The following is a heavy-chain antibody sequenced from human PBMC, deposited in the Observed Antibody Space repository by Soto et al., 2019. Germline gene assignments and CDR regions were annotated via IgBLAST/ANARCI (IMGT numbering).Heavy chain of an antibody. Sequence: QVQLQESGPRLVKPSQTLSLTCTVSGGSISSGDYCWSWIRQPPGKGLEWIGYIYYSGSNYYNPSLKRRVTISVDTSKNRFSLKLSSVTAADTAVYYCARARGARYFDYWGQGTLVTVSS. V-gene: IGHV4-30-4*01. CDR3: ARARGARYFDY. CDR2: IYYSGSN. CDR1: GGSISSGDYC. J-gene: IGHJ4*02. D-gene: IGHD2-15*01.